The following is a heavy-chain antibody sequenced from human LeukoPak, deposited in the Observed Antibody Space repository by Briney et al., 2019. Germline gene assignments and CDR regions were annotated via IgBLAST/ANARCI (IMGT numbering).Heavy chain of an antibody. V-gene: IGHV1-69*05. CDR3: ARDFPRIVVVVAARRMDV. CDR1: GGSFSTSG. Sequence: ASVKVSCKASGGSFSTSGFSWVRQAPGQGLEWMGGVIPIYGTPSYAQKLQGRVTMTTDTSTSTAYMELRSLRSDDTAVYYCARDFPRIVVVVAARRMDVWGQGTTVTVSS. D-gene: IGHD2-15*01. J-gene: IGHJ6*02. CDR2: VIPIYGTP.